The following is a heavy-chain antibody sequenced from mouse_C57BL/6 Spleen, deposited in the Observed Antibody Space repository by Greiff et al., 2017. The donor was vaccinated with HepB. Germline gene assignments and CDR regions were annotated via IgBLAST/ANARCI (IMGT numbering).Heavy chain of an antibody. Sequence: QVQLQQSGAELARPGDSVKMSCKASGYTFTSYTMHWVKQRPGKGLEWIGYINPSSGYTKYNQKFKDKAKLTADKSSSTAYMQLSSLTSEDSEVYYCARHGSSPWFAYWGQGTLVTVSA. CDR2: INPSSGYT. CDR1: GYTFTSYT. CDR3: ARHGSSPWFAY. D-gene: IGHD1-1*01. V-gene: IGHV1-4*01. J-gene: IGHJ3*01.